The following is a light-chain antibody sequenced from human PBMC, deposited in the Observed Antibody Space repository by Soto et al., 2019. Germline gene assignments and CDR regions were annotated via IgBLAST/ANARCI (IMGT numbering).Light chain of an antibody. Sequence: IVLTQSPGTLSLSPGERATLSCRASQSVSSSYLAWYQQKPGQAPRLLIYGASNRATGIADRFSGGGSAPDFTLTISRLEPEDFAVYYCQQYGSSPWTSGQGTKVDIK. CDR2: GAS. V-gene: IGKV3-20*01. CDR1: QSVSSSY. J-gene: IGKJ1*01. CDR3: QQYGSSPWT.